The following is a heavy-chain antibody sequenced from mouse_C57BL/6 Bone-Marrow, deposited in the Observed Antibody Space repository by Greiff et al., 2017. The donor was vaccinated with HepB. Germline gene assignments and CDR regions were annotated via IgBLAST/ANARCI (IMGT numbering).Heavy chain of an antibody. J-gene: IGHJ2*01. CDR2: IDPETGGT. CDR1: GYTFTDYE. V-gene: IGHV1-15*01. CDR3: TRDCHY. Sequence: QVHVKQSGAELVRPGASVTLSCKASGYTFTDYEMHWVKQTPVHGLEWIGAIDPETGGTAYNQKFKGKAILTADKSSSTAYMELRSLTSEDSAVYYCTRDCHYWGQGTTLTVSS.